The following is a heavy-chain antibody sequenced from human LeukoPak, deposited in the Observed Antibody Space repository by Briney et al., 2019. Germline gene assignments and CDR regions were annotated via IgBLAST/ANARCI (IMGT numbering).Heavy chain of an antibody. V-gene: IGHV4-4*07. CDR2: VYISGNT. J-gene: IGHJ6*04. Sequence: SETLSLTCTVSGASLSGYFWTWIRQPAGKGLEWIGRVYISGNTNYNPSLKSRVTMSVDTSNNQFSLKMRSVTAADTAVYYCARQGYSNGWSYMDVWGKGTTVTVSS. D-gene: IGHD6-19*01. CDR3: ARQGYSNGWSYMDV. CDR1: GASLSGYF.